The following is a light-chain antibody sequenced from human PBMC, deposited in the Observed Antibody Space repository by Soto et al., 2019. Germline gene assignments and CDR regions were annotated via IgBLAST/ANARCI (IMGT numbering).Light chain of an antibody. V-gene: IGKV1-9*01. Sequence: DIQLTQSPFFLSASVGDRVTITCRASQGIRSYLAWYQQRPGKAPELLIYGASTLRTGIASRFSGSGSGTEFTLTISSLQPEDVATYFCQQLNIFPPLFTFGPGTKVDIK. J-gene: IGKJ3*01. CDR1: QGIRSY. CDR3: QQLNIFPPLFT. CDR2: GAS.